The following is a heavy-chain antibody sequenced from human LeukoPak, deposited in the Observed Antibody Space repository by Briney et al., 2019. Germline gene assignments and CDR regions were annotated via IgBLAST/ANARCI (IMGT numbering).Heavy chain of an antibody. CDR3: ARVKAAGFFAGLDY. D-gene: IGHD6-13*01. CDR2: INPNNGDT. J-gene: IGHJ4*02. CDR1: GYTFTGYY. V-gene: IGHV1-2*02. Sequence: ASVKVSCKASGYTFTGYYMYWVRQAPGQGLEWMGWINPNNGDTHYAQEFQGRVTMTRDTSISTAYMELSRLRSDDTAVYYCARVKAAGFFAGLDYWGQGTLVTVSS.